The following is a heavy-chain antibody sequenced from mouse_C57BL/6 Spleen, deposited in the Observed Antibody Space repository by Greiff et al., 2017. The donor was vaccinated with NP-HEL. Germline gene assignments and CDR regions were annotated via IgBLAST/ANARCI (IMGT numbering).Heavy chain of an antibody. CDR2: IHPNSGST. Sequence: VQLQQPGAELVKPGASVKLSCKASGYTFTSYWMHWVKQRPGQGLEWIGMIHPNSGSTNYNEKFKSKATLTVDKSSSTAYMQRSSLTSEDSAVYYCASLGYDSGAMDYWGQGTSVTVSS. D-gene: IGHD2-4*01. CDR3: ASLGYDSGAMDY. J-gene: IGHJ4*01. V-gene: IGHV1-64*01. CDR1: GYTFTSYW.